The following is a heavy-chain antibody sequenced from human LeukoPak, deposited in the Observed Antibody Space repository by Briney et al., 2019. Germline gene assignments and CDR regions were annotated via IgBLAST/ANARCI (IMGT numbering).Heavy chain of an antibody. D-gene: IGHD6-6*01. J-gene: IGHJ4*02. CDR3: ARGDSSSKIDY. Sequence: GGSLRLSCAASGFTLNNYWMNWVRQAPGKGLEWVANIWEDGSQKYYVDSVKGRFTISRDNAKNSLYLQMNSLRAEVTAVYYCARGDSSSKIDYWGQGTLVTVSS. V-gene: IGHV3-7*01. CDR1: GFTLNNYW. CDR2: IWEDGSQK.